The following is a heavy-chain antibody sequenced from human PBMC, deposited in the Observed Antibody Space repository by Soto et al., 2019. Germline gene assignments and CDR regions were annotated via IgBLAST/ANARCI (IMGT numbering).Heavy chain of an antibody. V-gene: IGHV2-5*02. CDR1: GFSLSTGGVG. J-gene: IGHJ6*02. Sequence: QITLKESGPTLVKPTQTLTLTCTFSGFSLSTGGVGVGWIRQPPGEALEWVALIYWDDAKRYSPSLKSRITITKDTSKIQVVLSMTTMDPVDTATYYCAHSRWGGDCHQSYSSHYDYGMDVWGQGTTVTVSS. D-gene: IGHD2-21*02. CDR3: AHSRWGGDCHQSYSSHYDYGMDV. CDR2: IYWDDAK.